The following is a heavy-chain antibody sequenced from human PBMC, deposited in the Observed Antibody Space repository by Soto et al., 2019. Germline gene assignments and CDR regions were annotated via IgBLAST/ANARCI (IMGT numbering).Heavy chain of an antibody. CDR3: ARPRPRYYHGMDV. Sequence: QLQLQESGPGLVKPSETLSLTCTVSGGSISSSSYYWGWIRQPPGKGLEWIGSIYYSGSTYYNPSLTSRVTLPVDTSKNPFPLKLSSVAAAGTAVYYCARPRPRYYHGMDVWGQGTTVTVSS. CDR1: GGSISSSSYY. V-gene: IGHV4-39*01. CDR2: IYYSGST. J-gene: IGHJ6*02.